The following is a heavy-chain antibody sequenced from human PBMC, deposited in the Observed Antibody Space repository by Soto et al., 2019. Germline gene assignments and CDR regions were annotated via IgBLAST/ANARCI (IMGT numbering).Heavy chain of an antibody. CDR1: VYTFTCYY. V-gene: IGHV1-2*02. CDR2: INPNSGGT. CDR3: ARDEGIGSSWDYYYYYGMDV. J-gene: IGHJ6*02. D-gene: IGHD6-13*01. Sequence: XSVKVSCKASVYTFTCYYMHWVRQAPGQGLEWMGWINPNSGGTNYAQKFQGRVTMTRDTSISTAYMELSRLRSDDTAVYYCARDEGIGSSWDYYYYYGMDVWGQGTTVTVSS.